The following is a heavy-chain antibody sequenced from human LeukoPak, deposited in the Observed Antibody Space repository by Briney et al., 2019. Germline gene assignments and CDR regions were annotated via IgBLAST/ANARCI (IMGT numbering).Heavy chain of an antibody. CDR2: ISSRSTTI. D-gene: IGHD2-15*01. CDR1: GFYFSNSL. CDR3: GKGSLAVAATPLDF. Sequence: PGGSLRLSCTASGFYFSNSLMSWVRQAPRKVMEWISYISSRSTTIYYADSVKGRFTISGDNGKNTVYLQMNNLRVDDTAVFYCGKGSLAVAATPLDFWGQGTLVTVSS. J-gene: IGHJ4*02. V-gene: IGHV3-11*01.